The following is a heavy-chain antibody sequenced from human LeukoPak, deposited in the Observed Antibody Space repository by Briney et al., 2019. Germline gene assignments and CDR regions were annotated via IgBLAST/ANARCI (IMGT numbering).Heavy chain of an antibody. CDR2: ISRSSNYK. CDR1: GFTFNNYN. V-gene: IGHV3-21*01. Sequence: GGSLRLSCATSGFTFNNYNMYWVRQAPGKGLEWVSSISRSSNYKYYADSVKGRFTISRDNAKNSLYLQMNSLRAEDTALYYCASSRYDSSGYYGIIGYWGQGTLVTVSS. D-gene: IGHD3-22*01. J-gene: IGHJ4*02. CDR3: ASSRYDSSGYYGIIGY.